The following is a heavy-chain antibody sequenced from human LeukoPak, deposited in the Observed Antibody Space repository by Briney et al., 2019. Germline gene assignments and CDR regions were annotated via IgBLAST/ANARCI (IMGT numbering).Heavy chain of an antibody. V-gene: IGHV1-18*01. D-gene: IGHD3-16*01. CDR3: ARGSYEDY. J-gene: IGHJ4*02. CDR2: VSPYNDNT. CDR1: GYTFTSYG. Sequence: ASVKVSCKASGYTFTSYGITWVRQAPGQGLEWMGWVSPYNDNTNYAQNLQDRVTMTTDTSATTAYMELRSLRSDGTAVYYCARGSYEDYWGQGTLVTVSS.